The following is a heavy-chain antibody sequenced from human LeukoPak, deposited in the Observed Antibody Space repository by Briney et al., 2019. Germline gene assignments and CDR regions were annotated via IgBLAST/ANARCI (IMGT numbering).Heavy chain of an antibody. CDR2: IYYSGST. CDR1: GGSISSSSYY. J-gene: IGHJ4*02. D-gene: IGHD1-26*01. V-gene: IGHV4-61*05. CDR3: ARMYSGSYTTGLYYFDY. Sequence: SSETLSLTCTVSGGSISSSSYYWGWIRQPPGKGLEWIGYIYYSGSTNYNPSLKSRVTISVDTSKNQFSLKLSSVTAADTAVYYCARMYSGSYTTGLYYFDYWGQGTLVTVSS.